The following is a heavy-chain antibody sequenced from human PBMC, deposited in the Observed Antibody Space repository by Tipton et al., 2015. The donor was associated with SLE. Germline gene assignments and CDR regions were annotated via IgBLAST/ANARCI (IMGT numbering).Heavy chain of an antibody. CDR1: GLTVSKNY. CDR3: ARGILGDPVAFDM. Sequence: GSLRLSCAASGLTVSKNYMSWVRQAPGKGLEWLSSISDDGATIFYAESVKGRFTISRDNAKNSVFLQMNSLTVEDTAVYYCARGILGDPVAFDMWGQGTMAIVSS. CDR2: ISDDGATI. V-gene: IGHV3-11*04. J-gene: IGHJ3*02. D-gene: IGHD1-26*01.